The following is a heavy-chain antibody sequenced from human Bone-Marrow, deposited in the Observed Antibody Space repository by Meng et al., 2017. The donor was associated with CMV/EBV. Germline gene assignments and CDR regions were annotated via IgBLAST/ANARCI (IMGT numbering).Heavy chain of an antibody. D-gene: IGHD4-17*01. J-gene: IGHJ4*02. V-gene: IGHV3-74*01. CDR2: INSGGSST. CDR1: GFTFSSYW. CDR3: AREPRYGEVFDN. Sequence: GESLKISCAASGFTFSSYWMHWVRQAPGKGLVWVSRINSGGSSTSYADSVKGRFTISRDNAKNTLYLQMNSLRAEDTAVYYCAREPRYGEVFDNWGQGTLVTVSS.